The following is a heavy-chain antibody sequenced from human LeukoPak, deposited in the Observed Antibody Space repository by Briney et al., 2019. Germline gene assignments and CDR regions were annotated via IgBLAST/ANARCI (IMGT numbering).Heavy chain of an antibody. CDR2: IRNDGSNK. V-gene: IGHV3-30*02. Sequence: PGGPLRLSCAASEFTFSSYGMHWVRQAPGKGLEWMAFIRNDGSNKYYADSVKGRFTISRENSKNTLYLQMNSLRTEDTAVYYCTRVRYIRGPDHFYMDVWGKGTTVTISS. J-gene: IGHJ6*03. D-gene: IGHD1-1*01. CDR3: TRVRYIRGPDHFYMDV. CDR1: EFTFSSYG.